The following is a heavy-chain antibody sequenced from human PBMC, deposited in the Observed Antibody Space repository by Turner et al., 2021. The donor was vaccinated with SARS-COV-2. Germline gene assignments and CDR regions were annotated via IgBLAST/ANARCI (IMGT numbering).Heavy chain of an antibody. D-gene: IGHD2-2*01. J-gene: IGHJ4*02. CDR2: ISYDGSNK. CDR1: GFPFTSYG. Sequence: VQLVESGGGVVPPGRSLRLSCAASGFPFTSYGMHWVRQAPGKGLEWVAVISYDGSNKYYADSVKGRFTISRDNSKNTLFLQMNSLRAEDTAVYYCAKGLGPYCSSTSCYSAAFDYWGQGTLVTVSS. V-gene: IGHV3-30*18. CDR3: AKGLGPYCSSTSCYSAAFDY.